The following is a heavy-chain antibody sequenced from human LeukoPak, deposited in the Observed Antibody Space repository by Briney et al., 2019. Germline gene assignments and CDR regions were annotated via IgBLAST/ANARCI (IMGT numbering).Heavy chain of an antibody. CDR1: GFPFDDYG. CDR2: INWNGGTT. V-gene: IGHV3-20*04. J-gene: IGHJ5*02. Sequence: PGGSLRLTCVVSGFPFDDYGMSWVRQAPGQGLEWVSGINWNGGTTSYADSVKGRFSISRDNAENSLYLQMHSLRDEDTALYFCAGDLGVYGAPDRWGQGTLVIVSS. CDR3: AGDLGVYGAPDR. D-gene: IGHD4/OR15-4a*01.